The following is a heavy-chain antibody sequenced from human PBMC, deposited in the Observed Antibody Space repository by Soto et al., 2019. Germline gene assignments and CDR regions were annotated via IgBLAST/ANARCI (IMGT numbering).Heavy chain of an antibody. CDR1: GFNFSSYG. V-gene: IGHV3-30*18. CDR3: AKDLVNTSSWPAD. D-gene: IGHD3-22*01. CDR2: ISYDGSHK. J-gene: IGHJ4*02. Sequence: HVQLVESGGGVVQPGRSLRLSCAVSGFNFSSYGMHWVRQAPGKGLEWVAVISYDGSHKASADSVKGRIAISRDNSKNTLFLKMNSLREEDTAVYYCAKDLVNTSSWPADWGQGTLVTVSS.